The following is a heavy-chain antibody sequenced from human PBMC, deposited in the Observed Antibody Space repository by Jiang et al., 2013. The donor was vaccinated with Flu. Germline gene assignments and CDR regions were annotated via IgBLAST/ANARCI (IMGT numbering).Heavy chain of an antibody. Sequence: KPSETLSLTCTVSGGSISSTSHYWGWIRQPPGKGLECIGSIYYSGSTYYNPSLKSRVTISVDTSKNQFSLKLSSVTAADTAVYYCARGVHYYYDSSGYYPLGYWGQGTLVTVSS. CDR3: ARGVHYYYDSSGYYPLGY. D-gene: IGHD3-22*01. CDR2: IYYSGST. CDR1: GGSISSTSHY. V-gene: IGHV4-39*01. J-gene: IGHJ4*02.